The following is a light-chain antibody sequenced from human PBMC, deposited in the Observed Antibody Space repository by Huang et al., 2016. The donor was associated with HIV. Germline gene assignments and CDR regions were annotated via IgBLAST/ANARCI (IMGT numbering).Light chain of an antibody. CDR2: WAS. Sequence: DIVMTQSPDSLSVSLGERATINCKSSQSLLSTSNEKNNLAWYQQKPGQPPKLLIYWASTRASGVPYRFSGSGSGPDFSLTISSLQAEDAAVYYCQQYFTTPRTFGPGTKVEIK. V-gene: IGKV4-1*01. CDR1: QSLLSTSNEKNN. CDR3: QQYFTTPRT. J-gene: IGKJ3*01.